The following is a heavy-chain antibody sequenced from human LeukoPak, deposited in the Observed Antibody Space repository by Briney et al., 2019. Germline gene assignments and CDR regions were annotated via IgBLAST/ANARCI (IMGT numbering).Heavy chain of an antibody. CDR1: GFTFSNAW. V-gene: IGHV3-15*01. D-gene: IGHD6-13*01. CDR3: SSSGSRWDHFDY. J-gene: IGHJ4*02. CDR2: IKTKTDGGTT. Sequence: PGGSLRLSCAAFGFTFSNAWMSWVRQAPGKGLEWVGRIKTKTDGGTTDYAAPVKGRFTISRDDSKNTLYLLMNSLKTEDTAVYYCSSSGSRWDHFDYWGQGALVTVSS.